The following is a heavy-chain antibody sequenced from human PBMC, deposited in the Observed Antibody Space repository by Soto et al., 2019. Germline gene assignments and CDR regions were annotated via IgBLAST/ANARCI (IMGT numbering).Heavy chain of an antibody. CDR2: ISGSGGST. J-gene: IGHJ4*02. D-gene: IGHD1-26*01. CDR3: APWELLGY. CDR1: GFTFSSYA. V-gene: IGHV3-23*01. Sequence: GGSLRPSCAPSGFTFSSYAMTWVRQAPGKGLEWVSAISGSGGSTYYADSVKGRFTISRDNSKNTLYLQMNSLRAEDTAVYYCAPWELLGYWGQGTLVTVSS.